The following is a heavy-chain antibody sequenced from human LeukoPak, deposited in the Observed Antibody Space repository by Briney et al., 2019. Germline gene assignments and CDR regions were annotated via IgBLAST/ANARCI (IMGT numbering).Heavy chain of an antibody. CDR1: GFTFSSYA. V-gene: IGHV3-23*01. Sequence: PGGSLRLSCAASGFTFSSYAMSWVRQAPGKGLEWVSVISDSGAGTYYADSVKGRFTISRDNSKNTLYLQMNSLRAEDTAVYYCAKGNGMIVLSCFDYWGQGTLVTVSS. D-gene: IGHD2/OR15-2a*01. CDR2: ISDSGAGT. CDR3: AKGNGMIVLSCFDY. J-gene: IGHJ4*02.